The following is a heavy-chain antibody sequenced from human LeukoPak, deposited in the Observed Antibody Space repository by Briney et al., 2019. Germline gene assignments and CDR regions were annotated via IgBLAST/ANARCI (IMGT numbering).Heavy chain of an antibody. J-gene: IGHJ4*02. Sequence: SETLSLTCTVSGGSISSGSYYWSWIRQPAGTGLEWIGRIYTSGSTNYNPSLKSRVTISVDTSKNQFSLKLSSVTAADTAVYYCARDGSSGWHSYYFDYWGQGTLVTVSS. CDR1: GGSISSGSYY. V-gene: IGHV4-61*02. D-gene: IGHD6-19*01. CDR2: IYTSGST. CDR3: ARDGSSGWHSYYFDY.